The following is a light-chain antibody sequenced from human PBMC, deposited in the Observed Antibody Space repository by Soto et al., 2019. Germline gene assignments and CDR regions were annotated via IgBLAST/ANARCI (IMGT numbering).Light chain of an antibody. CDR2: TTS. CDR1: QSISTY. J-gene: IGKJ5*01. CDR3: QQSYSTPIT. V-gene: IGKV1-39*01. Sequence: DIQMSQSHSSPSASVGDTVTLTCRPSQSISTYLNWYQQKPGKAPNLLIYTTSSLHSGVPSRFSGSGSGTDFTLTISSLQPEDFATYYCQQSYSTPITFGRGTRLEI.